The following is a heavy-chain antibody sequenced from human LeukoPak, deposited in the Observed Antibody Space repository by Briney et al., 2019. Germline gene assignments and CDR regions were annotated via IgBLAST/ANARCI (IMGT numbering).Heavy chain of an antibody. V-gene: IGHV3-11*01. CDR3: AREQEQSVWRTYGTYSYYYYIDV. CDR2: IDNSGSTI. D-gene: IGHD3-16*01. CDR1: GFTFSDYY. Sequence: PGGSLRLSCAASGFTFSDYYMSWIRQAPGKGLEWVSYIDNSGSTIYYADSLRGRFTISRDNAKNSLYLQINGLRVDDTAVYYYAREQEQSVWRTYGTYSYYYYIDVWGKGTTVTVSS. J-gene: IGHJ6*03.